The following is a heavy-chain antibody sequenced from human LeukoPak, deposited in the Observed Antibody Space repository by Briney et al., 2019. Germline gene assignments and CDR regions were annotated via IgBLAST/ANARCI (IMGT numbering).Heavy chain of an antibody. CDR3: ARAVSSGWYGGYYYYYYYMDV. J-gene: IGHJ6*03. CDR2: INPNSGGT. CDR1: GYTFTGYY. V-gene: IGHV1-2*02. Sequence: ASVKVSCKASGYTFTGYYMHWVRQAPGQGLEWMGWINPNSGGTNYAQKFQGRVTMTRDTSISTAYMELSSLRSEDTAVYYCARAVSSGWYGGYYYYYYYMDVWGKGTTVTISS. D-gene: IGHD6-19*01.